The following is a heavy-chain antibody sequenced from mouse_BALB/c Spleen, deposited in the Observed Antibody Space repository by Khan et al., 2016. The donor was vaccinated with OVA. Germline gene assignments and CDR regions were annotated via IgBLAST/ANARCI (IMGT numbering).Heavy chain of an antibody. CDR3: AKLLWSHYYAMDY. CDR2: IWGGGST. Sequence: QVQLKLSGPGLVAPSQSLSITCTVSGFSLTDYGVSWIRQPPGKGLEWLGLIWGGGSTYYNSVLKSRLSISKDNSKSQVFLKMNSLQTDDTAMYYCAKLLWSHYYAMDYWGQGTSVTVSS. V-gene: IGHV2-6-5*01. CDR1: GFSLTDYG. J-gene: IGHJ4*01. D-gene: IGHD1-1*02.